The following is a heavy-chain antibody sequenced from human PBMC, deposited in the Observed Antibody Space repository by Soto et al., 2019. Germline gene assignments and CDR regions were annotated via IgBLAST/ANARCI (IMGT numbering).Heavy chain of an antibody. CDR1: GFTVSSNY. CDR2: IKGDGSET. J-gene: IGHJ4*02. V-gene: IGHV3-74*01. CDR3: LRGNSGYGNFDY. D-gene: IGHD5-12*01. Sequence: GGSLRLSCAASGFTVSSNYMSWVRQAPGKGLVWVSRIKGDGSETNYADSVKGRFTISRDNAKNTLYLQLNSLRAEDTAVYYCLRGNSGYGNFDYWGQGTRVTVSS.